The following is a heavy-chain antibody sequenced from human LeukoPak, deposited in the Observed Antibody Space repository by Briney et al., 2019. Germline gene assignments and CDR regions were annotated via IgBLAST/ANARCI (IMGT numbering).Heavy chain of an antibody. CDR3: ARGGSDSWSVYFDY. J-gene: IGHJ4*02. CDR1: GGTFSSYA. D-gene: IGHD6-13*01. Sequence: ASVKVSCKASGGTFSSYAISWVRQAPGQGLEWMGWISAYNGNTNYAQKLQGRVTMTTDTSTSTAYMELRSLRSDDTAVYYYARGGSDSWSVYFDYWGQGTLVTVSS. V-gene: IGHV1-18*01. CDR2: ISAYNGNT.